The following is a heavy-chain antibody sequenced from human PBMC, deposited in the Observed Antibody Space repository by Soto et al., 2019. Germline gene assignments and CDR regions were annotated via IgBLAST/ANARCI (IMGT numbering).Heavy chain of an antibody. Sequence: SVKVSRKASGGTLSSYAISWVRQAPGQGLEWMGGIIPILGTANYAQKFQGRVTMTEDTSTSTAYMELRSLRSDDTAVYYCARDARPSAEGSSGYWGQGTLVTVSS. D-gene: IGHD6-6*01. CDR3: ARDARPSAEGSSGY. CDR2: IIPILGTA. V-gene: IGHV1-69*10. CDR1: GGTLSSYA. J-gene: IGHJ4*02.